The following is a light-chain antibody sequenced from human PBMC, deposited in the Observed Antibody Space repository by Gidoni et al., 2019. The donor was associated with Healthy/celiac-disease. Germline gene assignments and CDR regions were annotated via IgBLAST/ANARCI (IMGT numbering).Light chain of an antibody. V-gene: IGLV2-8*01. Sequence: QSALTQPPSASGSPGQSVPNSCTGTSSDVGGYNYVSWYQQHPGKAPKLMIYDVSKRPSGVPDRFSGSKSGNTASLTVSGLQAEDEADYYCSSYAGSNNFVVFGGGTKLTVL. CDR1: SSDVGGYNY. J-gene: IGLJ2*01. CDR2: DVS. CDR3: SSYAGSNNFVV.